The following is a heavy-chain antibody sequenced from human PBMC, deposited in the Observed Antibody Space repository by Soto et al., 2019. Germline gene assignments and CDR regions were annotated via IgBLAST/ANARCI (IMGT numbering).Heavy chain of an antibody. CDR2: INHDGSTR. V-gene: IGHV3-7*01. CDR1: GFTFSSYW. Sequence: EVQLVESGGGLVQPGGSLRLSCAASGFTFSSYWMSWVRQAPGKGPEWVANINHDGSTRYYVDSVRGRFTISRDNAKNSLYLQMNSLRAEDTAVYYCARDAAGESQKGFDPWGQGTLVTVSS. CDR3: ARDAAGESQKGFDP. J-gene: IGHJ5*02. D-gene: IGHD6-13*01.